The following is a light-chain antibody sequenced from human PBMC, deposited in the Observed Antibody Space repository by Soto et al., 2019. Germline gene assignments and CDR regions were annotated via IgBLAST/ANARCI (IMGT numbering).Light chain of an antibody. CDR3: QQRSNWTPIT. V-gene: IGKV3-11*01. CDR2: DAS. Sequence: EIVLTQSPATLSFSPGERATLSCRASQSVSSYLAWYQQKPGQAPSLLLYDASTRATGIPARFSGSGSGTDFTLPTSSIEPEDAAVYYCQQRSNWTPITIGQGTRLEIK. J-gene: IGKJ5*01. CDR1: QSVSSY.